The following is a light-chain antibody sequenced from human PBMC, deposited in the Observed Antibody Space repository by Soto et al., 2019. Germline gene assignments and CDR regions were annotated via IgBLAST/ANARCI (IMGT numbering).Light chain of an antibody. CDR1: ESVTGSD. V-gene: IGKV3-20*01. CDR2: DVS. CDR3: QQYATSPLT. J-gene: IGKJ4*01. Sequence: VLTQSPGTLSLSPGDRATLSCRASESVTGSDVACYQQKPGQAPRLLIYDVSARATGIPDRFSGSGSGTGFTLTIRRLEPEDFAVYYCQQYATSPLTFGGGPRWIS.